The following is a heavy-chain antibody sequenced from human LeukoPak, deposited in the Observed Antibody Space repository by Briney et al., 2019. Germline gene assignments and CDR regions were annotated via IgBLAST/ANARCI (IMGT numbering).Heavy chain of an antibody. CDR3: AKLGVSYSFDY. Sequence: GGSLRLSCAASGFTFSSYGMHWVRQAPGKGLEWVAVISYDGSNKYYADSVKGRFTISRDNSKNTLYLQMNSLRAEDTAVYYCAKLGVSYSFDYWGQGTLVTVSS. CDR1: GFTFSSYG. J-gene: IGHJ4*02. V-gene: IGHV3-30*18. CDR2: ISYDGSNK. D-gene: IGHD2-21*01.